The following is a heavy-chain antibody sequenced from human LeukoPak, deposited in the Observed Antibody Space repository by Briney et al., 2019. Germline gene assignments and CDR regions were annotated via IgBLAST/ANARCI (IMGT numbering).Heavy chain of an antibody. V-gene: IGHV3-64D*08. CDR1: GFTFSSYA. CDR3: PLPTLGY. D-gene: IGHD6-13*01. CDR2: ISTNGVRT. J-gene: IGHJ4*02. Sequence: PGGSLRLSCSASGFTFSSYAMHWVRQAPGKGLQYVSGISTNGVRTYYAESVKGGFTISRDNSKNTLYLQMSSLRAEDTAVYFCPLPTLGYWGQGALVTVSS.